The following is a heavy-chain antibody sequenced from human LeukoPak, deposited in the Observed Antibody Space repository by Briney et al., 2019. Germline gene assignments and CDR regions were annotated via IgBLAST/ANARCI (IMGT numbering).Heavy chain of an antibody. CDR2: ISAYNGNT. CDR1: GYTFTSYG. Sequence: GASVKVSCKASGYTFTSYGISWGRQAPGQGLEWMGWISAYNGNTNYAQKLQGRVTMTTDTSTSTAYMELRSLRSDDTAVYYCARDLWRYDFWSGYYPNWFDPWGQGTLVTVSS. CDR3: ARDLWRYDFWSGYYPNWFDP. J-gene: IGHJ5*02. D-gene: IGHD3-3*01. V-gene: IGHV1-18*01.